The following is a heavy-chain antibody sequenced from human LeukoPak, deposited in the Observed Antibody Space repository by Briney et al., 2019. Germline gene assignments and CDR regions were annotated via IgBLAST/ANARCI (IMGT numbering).Heavy chain of an antibody. V-gene: IGHV3-30*04. J-gene: IGHJ5*02. D-gene: IGHD6-19*01. Sequence: PGGSLRLSCAASGFTFRSYAMHWVRQAPGKGLEWVAIISYDGENKFYADSVKGRFTISRDNSKNTLYLQMNSLRADDTALYYCARGYSSGWSNWFDPWGQGTLVTVPS. CDR3: ARGYSSGWSNWFDP. CDR1: GFTFRSYA. CDR2: ISYDGENK.